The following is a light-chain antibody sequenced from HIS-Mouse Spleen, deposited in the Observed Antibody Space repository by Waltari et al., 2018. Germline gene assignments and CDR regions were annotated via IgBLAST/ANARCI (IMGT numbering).Light chain of an antibody. Sequence: QSALTQPRSVSGSPGQSVTISCTGTRSDVGGLNYVSWYQQHPGKAPKLMIYDVSKRPSGVPDRFSGSKSGNTASLTISGLQAEDEADYYCCSYAGSYTWVFGGGTKLTVL. CDR1: RSDVGGLNY. CDR2: DVS. V-gene: IGLV2-11*02. CDR3: CSYAGSYTWV. J-gene: IGLJ3*02.